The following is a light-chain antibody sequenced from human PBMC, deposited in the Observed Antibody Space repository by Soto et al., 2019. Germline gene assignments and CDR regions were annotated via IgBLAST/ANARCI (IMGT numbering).Light chain of an antibody. J-gene: IGKJ1*01. CDR1: QSISSS. CDR2: EAS. CDR3: QQYNGYSRA. V-gene: IGKV1-5*03. Sequence: DIPMTQSPSTLSASVGDRITITCRASQSISSSLAWYQQKPGIAPKLLIYEASSLKSGVPSRFSGSGSGTEFSLTISSLQPDDFATYYCQQYNGYSRAFGQGTKVEIK.